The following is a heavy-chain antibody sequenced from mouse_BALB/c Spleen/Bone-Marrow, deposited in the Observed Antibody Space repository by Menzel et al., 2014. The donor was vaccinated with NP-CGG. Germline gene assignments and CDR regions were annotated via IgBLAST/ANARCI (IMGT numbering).Heavy chain of an antibody. CDR3: ARWYRDPHFSMDY. CDR2: IYPGDGDT. CDR1: GYAFSSYW. J-gene: IGHJ4*01. Sequence: VQLQQSGAELVRPGSSVKISCKASGYAFSSYWMNWVKQRPGQGLEWIGQIYPGDGDTNYNGNFKDKATLTVDRSSSTAFMQLSSLTSEDFAVYFCARWYRDPHFSMDYWGPGTPVPVSS. V-gene: IGHV1-80*01. D-gene: IGHD2-14*01.